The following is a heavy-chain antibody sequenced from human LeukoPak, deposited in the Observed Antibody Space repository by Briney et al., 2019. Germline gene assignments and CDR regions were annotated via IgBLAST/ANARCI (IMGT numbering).Heavy chain of an antibody. CDR3: ARADSSSWFDY. Sequence: GGSLRLSCDASGFTFSDYYMTWLRQAPGKGLEWVSHISSSGSYRNYADSVKGRFTISRDNAKNSLYLQMNSLRADDTAVYYCARADSSSWFDYWGQGVLVTVSS. D-gene: IGHD6-13*01. CDR1: GFTFSDYY. V-gene: IGHV3-11*05. J-gene: IGHJ4*02. CDR2: ISSSGSYR.